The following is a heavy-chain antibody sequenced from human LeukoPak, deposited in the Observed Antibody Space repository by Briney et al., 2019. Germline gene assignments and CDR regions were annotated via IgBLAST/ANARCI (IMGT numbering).Heavy chain of an antibody. CDR3: AGSSGWARYFDY. CDR2: IKQDGSEK. V-gene: IGHV3-7*03. D-gene: IGHD6-19*01. CDR1: GDYW. Sequence: GGSLRLSCAASGDYWMSWVRQAPGNGREWVANIKQDGSEKYYVDSVKGRFTISRDNAKNSLYLQMNSLRDEDTAVYYCAGSSGWARYFDYWGQGTLVTVSS. J-gene: IGHJ4*02.